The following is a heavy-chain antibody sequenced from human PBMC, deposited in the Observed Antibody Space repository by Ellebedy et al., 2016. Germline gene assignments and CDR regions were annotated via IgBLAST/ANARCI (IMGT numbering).Heavy chain of an antibody. D-gene: IGHD3-10*01. CDR3: ARDSQSYYGSGSFDP. V-gene: IGHV4-59*01. CDR2: IYYSGST. J-gene: IGHJ5*02. Sequence: SETLSLTCTVSGGSISSYYWSWIRQPPGSGLEWIGYIYYSGSTNYNPSLKSRVTISIGTSMRQFSLKLNSVTAADTAMYYCARDSQSYYGSGSFDPWGQGTLVTVPS. CDR1: GGSISSYY.